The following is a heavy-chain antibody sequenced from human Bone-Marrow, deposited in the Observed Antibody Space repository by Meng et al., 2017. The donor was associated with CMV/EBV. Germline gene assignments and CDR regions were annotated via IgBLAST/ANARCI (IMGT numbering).Heavy chain of an antibody. CDR1: GFSDGASGMR. CDR3: ARAITGTHSWGWFFDY. D-gene: IGHD1-20*01. Sequence: SDPTLVKPTQALSLTCTVPGFSDGASGMRVSWIRQAPGEAPEWLARIDWDDDEFYSTSLRTRPTISKDTSENQVILTMTNMDPMDTATFYCARAITGTHSWGWFFDYWGPGILVTVSS. J-gene: IGHJ4*02. CDR2: IDWDDDE. V-gene: IGHV2-70D*14.